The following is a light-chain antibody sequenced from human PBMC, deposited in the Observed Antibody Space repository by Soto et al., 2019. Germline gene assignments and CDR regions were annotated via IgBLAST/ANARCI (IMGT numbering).Light chain of an antibody. Sequence: QSVLTQPPSVSGAPGQRVTISCTGGSSNIGAGYDVHWYQQLPGTAPKLLIYGNGNRPSGVPDRFSGSKSGTSASLAITGLQAEDEADYYCQSYDSTLSGSEVFGGGTKLTVL. CDR3: QSYDSTLSGSEV. CDR1: SSNIGAGYD. CDR2: GNG. V-gene: IGLV1-40*01. J-gene: IGLJ2*01.